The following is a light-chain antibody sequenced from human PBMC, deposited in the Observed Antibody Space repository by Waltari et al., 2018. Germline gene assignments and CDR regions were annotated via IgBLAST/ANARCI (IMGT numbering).Light chain of an antibody. CDR3: QQYHSSLYT. Sequence: NVLTQSPAILFLSPGDTATLSCEASQSVWHTYLAWYQHKPGQAPRLLIYDGSARATGTPDRFSVSGAATQFTLTISRLEPEDFALYYCQQYHSSLYTFGQGTRLEMK. CDR2: DGS. CDR1: QSVWHTY. J-gene: IGKJ2*01. V-gene: IGKV3D-20*01.